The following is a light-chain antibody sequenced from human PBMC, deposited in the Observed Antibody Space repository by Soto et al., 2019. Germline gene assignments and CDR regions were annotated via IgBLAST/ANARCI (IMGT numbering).Light chain of an antibody. CDR3: SSYTSSSTYVV. V-gene: IGLV2-14*01. CDR1: SSDVGGYNY. CDR2: DVS. J-gene: IGLJ2*01. Sequence: QSALTQPASVSGSPGQSITISCTGTSSDVGGYNYVSWYQQHPGKAPKLMIYDVSNRPSGVSNRFSGSKSGNTASLTISGLPAEDDADYYCSSYTSSSTYVVFGGGTKVTV.